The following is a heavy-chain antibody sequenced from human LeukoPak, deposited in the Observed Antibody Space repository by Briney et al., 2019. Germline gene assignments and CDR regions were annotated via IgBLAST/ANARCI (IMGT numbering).Heavy chain of an antibody. D-gene: IGHD3-10*01. CDR2: ISGSGGST. Sequence: PGGSLRLSCAASGFTFSSYAMSWVRQAPGKGLEWVSVISGSGGSTYYADSVKGRSTIFRDNSKNTLYLQMNSLRAEDTAVYYCAKPRGFGELFFDYWGQGTLVTVSS. V-gene: IGHV3-23*01. CDR1: GFTFSSYA. J-gene: IGHJ4*02. CDR3: AKPRGFGELFFDY.